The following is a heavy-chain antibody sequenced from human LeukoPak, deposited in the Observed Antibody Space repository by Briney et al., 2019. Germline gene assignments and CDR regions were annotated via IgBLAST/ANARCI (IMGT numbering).Heavy chain of an antibody. CDR3: ARAYDFWSGYYLDY. CDR2: IYHSGST. V-gene: IGHV4-38-2*01. D-gene: IGHD3-3*01. CDR1: GYSLSSGYY. J-gene: IGHJ4*02. Sequence: SETLSLTCAVSGYSLSSGYYWGWIRQPPGKGLEWIGSIYHSGSTYYNPSLKSRVTISVDTSKNQFSLKLSSVTAADTAVYYCARAYDFWSGYYLDYWGQGTLVTVSS.